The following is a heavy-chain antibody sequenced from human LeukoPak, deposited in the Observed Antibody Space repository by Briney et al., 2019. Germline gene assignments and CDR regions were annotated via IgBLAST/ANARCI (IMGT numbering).Heavy chain of an antibody. CDR1: GFTFSSYA. Sequence: LPGGSLRLSCAASGFTFSSYAMHWVRQAPGKGLEWVAVMSYDGSNKYYADSVKGRFTISRDNSKNTLYLQMNSLRAEDTAVYYCARVGATPPSPYYYYYGMDVWGQGTTVTVSS. CDR2: MSYDGSNK. CDR3: ARVGATPPSPYYYYYGMDV. D-gene: IGHD1-26*01. J-gene: IGHJ6*02. V-gene: IGHV3-30-3*01.